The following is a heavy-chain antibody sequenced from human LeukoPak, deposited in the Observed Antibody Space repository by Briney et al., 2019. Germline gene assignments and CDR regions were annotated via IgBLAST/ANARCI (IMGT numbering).Heavy chain of an antibody. D-gene: IGHD3-22*01. Sequence: GGSLRLSCAASGFTFSSFGMHWVRQAPGKGLEWVAVISYDGTNKYYADSVKGRFTISRDNSKNTMYLQMNSLRAEDTAMYYCARAPMSYDSSGFGGAFDIWGQGTMVTVSS. V-gene: IGHV3-30*19. CDR1: GFTFSSFG. J-gene: IGHJ3*02. CDR2: ISYDGTNK. CDR3: ARAPMSYDSSGFGGAFDI.